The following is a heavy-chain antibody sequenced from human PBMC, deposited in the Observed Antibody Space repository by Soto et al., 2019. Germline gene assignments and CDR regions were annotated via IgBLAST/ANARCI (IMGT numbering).Heavy chain of an antibody. CDR1: GFTFSRFS. CDR2: ISSSSSYI. J-gene: IGHJ3*02. CDR3: ARDLEQWTRTYAFDI. V-gene: IGHV3-21*01. Sequence: PGGFLRDSCAASGFTFSRFSMNRVRQAPGKGLEWVSSISSSSSYIYYADSVKGRFTISRDNAKNSLYLQMNSLRAEDTAVYYCARDLEQWTRTYAFDIWGQGTMVTVSS. D-gene: IGHD6-19*01.